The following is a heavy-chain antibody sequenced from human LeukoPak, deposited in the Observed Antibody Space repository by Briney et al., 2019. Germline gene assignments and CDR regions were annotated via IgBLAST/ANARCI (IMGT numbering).Heavy chain of an antibody. V-gene: IGHV3-15*01. J-gene: IGHJ4*02. CDR2: IKSKTDGGTT. CDR1: GFTLSNAW. Sequence: GGSLRLSCAASGFTLSNAWMSWVRQAPGKGLEWVGRIKSKTDGGTTDYAAPVKGRFTISRDDSKNTLYLQMNSLKTEDTAVYYCTAFLPGGYDFLYFDYWGQGTLVTVSS. D-gene: IGHD5-12*01. CDR3: TAFLPGGYDFLYFDY.